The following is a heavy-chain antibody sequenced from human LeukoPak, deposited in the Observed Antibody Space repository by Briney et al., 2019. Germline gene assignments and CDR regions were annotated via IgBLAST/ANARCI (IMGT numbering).Heavy chain of an antibody. J-gene: IGHJ4*02. D-gene: IGHD2-21*01. CDR3: ARDFFPIVDSTWYEIGY. Sequence: GGSLRLSCAASGFTFSSYGMHWVRQAPGKGLEWVAVITYDGSNKYYADSVKGRFTISRDNSKNTLYLQMDSLRSEDTAVYYCARDFFPIVDSTWYEIGYWGQGTLVTVSS. CDR1: GFTFSSYG. V-gene: IGHV3-30*03. CDR2: ITYDGSNK.